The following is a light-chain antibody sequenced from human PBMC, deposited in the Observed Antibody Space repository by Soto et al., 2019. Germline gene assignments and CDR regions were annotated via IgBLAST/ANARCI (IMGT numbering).Light chain of an antibody. J-gene: IGKJ5*01. CDR2: DAS. CDR3: QQRSNWPIT. Sequence: IVVTQSPATLSLSTGERATLSSRASQSVSSYLAWYQQKPGQAPRLLIYDASNSATGIPARFSGSGSGTDFTLTISSLEPEDFAVYYCQQRSNWPITFGQGTRLEI. V-gene: IGKV3-11*01. CDR1: QSVSSY.